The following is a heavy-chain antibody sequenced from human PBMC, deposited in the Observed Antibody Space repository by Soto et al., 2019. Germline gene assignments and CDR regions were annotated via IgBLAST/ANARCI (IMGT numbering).Heavy chain of an antibody. D-gene: IGHD6-19*01. V-gene: IGHV3-30*18. CDR1: GFTFSSYG. J-gene: IGHJ4*02. Sequence: GGSLRLSCAASGFTFSSYGMHWVRQAPGKGLEWVAVISYDGSNKYYADSVKGRFTISRDNSKNTLYLQMNSLRAEDTAVYYCAKDGPQWLVLHYWGQGTLVTVSS. CDR3: AKDGPQWLVLHY. CDR2: ISYDGSNK.